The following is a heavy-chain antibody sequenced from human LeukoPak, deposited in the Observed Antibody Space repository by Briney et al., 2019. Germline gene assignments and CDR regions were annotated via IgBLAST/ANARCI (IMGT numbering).Heavy chain of an antibody. V-gene: IGHV1-2*02. CDR3: ATHLVVPAAREGYMDV. J-gene: IGHJ6*03. Sequence: WASVKVSCKASGYTFTGYYMHWVRQAPGQGLEWMGWINPNNGVTSYAQKFQGRVTMTEDTSTDTAYMELSSLRSEDTAVYYCATHLVVPAAREGYMDVWGKGTTVTISS. D-gene: IGHD2-2*01. CDR2: INPNNGVT. CDR1: GYTFTGYY.